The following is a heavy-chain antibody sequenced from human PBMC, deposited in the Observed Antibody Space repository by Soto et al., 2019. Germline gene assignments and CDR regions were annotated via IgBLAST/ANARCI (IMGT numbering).Heavy chain of an antibody. Sequence: SVKVSCKASGGTFSSYTISWVRQAPGQGLEWMGRIIPILGIAIYAQKFQGRVTMTEDTSTDTAYMELSSLRSEDTAVYYCAILNTIPPGYWGQGTLVTVSS. CDR3: AILNTIPPGY. CDR2: IIPILGIA. V-gene: IGHV1-69*02. D-gene: IGHD2-2*01. J-gene: IGHJ4*02. CDR1: GGTFSSYT.